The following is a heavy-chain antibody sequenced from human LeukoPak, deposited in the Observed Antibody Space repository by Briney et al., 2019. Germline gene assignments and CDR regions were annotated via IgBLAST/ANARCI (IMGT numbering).Heavy chain of an antibody. D-gene: IGHD7-27*01. J-gene: IGHJ4*02. CDR1: GGSISSGGYY. V-gene: IGHV4-61*08. Sequence: SETLSLTCTVSGGSISSGGYYWSWIRQHPGKGLEWIGYIYYSGSTNYNPSLKSRVTISVDTSKNQFSLKLSSVTAADTAVYYCARDHWGDGSYFDYWGQGTLVTVSS. CDR3: ARDHWGDGSYFDY. CDR2: IYYSGST.